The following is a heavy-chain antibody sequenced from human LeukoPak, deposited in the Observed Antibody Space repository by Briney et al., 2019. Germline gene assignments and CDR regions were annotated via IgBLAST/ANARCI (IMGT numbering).Heavy chain of an antibody. CDR3: ARGPRRITMIVVVKAFDI. D-gene: IGHD3-22*01. CDR1: GGSFSGYY. Sequence: SETLSLTCAVYGGSFSGYYWSWIRQPPGRGLEWIGEINHSGSTNYNPSLKSRVTISVGTSKNQFSLKLSSVTAADTAVYYCARGPRRITMIVVVKAFDIWGQGTMVTVSS. V-gene: IGHV4-34*01. J-gene: IGHJ3*02. CDR2: INHSGST.